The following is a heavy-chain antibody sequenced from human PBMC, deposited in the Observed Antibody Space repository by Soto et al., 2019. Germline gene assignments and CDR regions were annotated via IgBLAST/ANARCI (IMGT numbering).Heavy chain of an antibody. CDR3: ARDMKKIWFGELLYPKSYYYYGMDV. V-gene: IGHV1-69*13. CDR2: IIPIFGTA. CDR1: GGTFSSYA. Sequence: GASVKVSCKASGGTFSSYAISWVRQAPGQGLEWMGGIIPIFGTANYAQKFQGRVTITADESTSTAYMELSSLRSEDTAVYYCARDMKKIWFGELLYPKSYYYYGMDVWGQGTTVTVSS. J-gene: IGHJ6*02. D-gene: IGHD3-10*01.